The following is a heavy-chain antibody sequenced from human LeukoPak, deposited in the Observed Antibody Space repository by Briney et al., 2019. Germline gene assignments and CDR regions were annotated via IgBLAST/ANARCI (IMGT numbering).Heavy chain of an antibody. CDR2: INANNGDT. CDR3: ARGPIAAAGDY. D-gene: IGHD6-13*01. Sequence: ASVKVSCKASGYTFTNYGITWVRQAPAQGLEWMGWINANNGDTNYAQNLQGRVTMTRDTSTSTAYMEVRSLRSDDTAVYCCARGPIAAAGDYWGQGTLVTVSS. J-gene: IGHJ4*02. CDR1: GYTFTNYG. V-gene: IGHV1-18*01.